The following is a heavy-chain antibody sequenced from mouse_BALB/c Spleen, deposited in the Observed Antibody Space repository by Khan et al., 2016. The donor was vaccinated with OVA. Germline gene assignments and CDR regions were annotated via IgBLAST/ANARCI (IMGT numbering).Heavy chain of an antibody. Sequence: EVELVESGGDLVNPGGSLKLSCAASGYIFSSYVMSWVRQTPDKRLEWVATISSGGTYTYYPDSVKGRFTISRDNAKTTLSLQMSSLKSEYTAMYYFREYIRKPRSDYDEMDYWSKGTSVTVAS. J-gene: IGHJ4*01. CDR1: GYIFSSYV. V-gene: IGHV5-6*01. CDR3: REYIRKPRSDYDEMDY. CDR2: ISSGGTYT.